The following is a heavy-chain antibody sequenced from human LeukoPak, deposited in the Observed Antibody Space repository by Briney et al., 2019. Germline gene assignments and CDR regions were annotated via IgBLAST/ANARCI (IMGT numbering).Heavy chain of an antibody. CDR3: ARGAVVGQDFDY. J-gene: IGHJ4*02. D-gene: IGHD6-19*01. Sequence: SDTLSLTCAVSGYSMISGYYCGWIRQPPGKGLECIASIHHSGSTYYHPSLKNRVAISGDTSKNQFSLELSAVTPADTAVYYCARGAVVGQDFDYWGQGTLVTVSS. CDR2: IHHSGST. CDR1: GYSMISGYY. V-gene: IGHV4-38-2*01.